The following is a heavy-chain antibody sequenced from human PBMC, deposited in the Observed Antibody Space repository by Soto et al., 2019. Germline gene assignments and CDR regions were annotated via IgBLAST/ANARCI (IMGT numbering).Heavy chain of an antibody. J-gene: IGHJ4*02. CDR3: ARSLYYYDSSAPGDY. CDR1: GFTFSSYA. Sequence: QPGGSLRLACAASGFTFSSYAMHWVRQAPGKGLEWVAVISYDGSNKYYADSGKGRFTISRDNSKNTLYLQMNSLRAEDTAVYYCARSLYYYDSSAPGDYWGQGTLVTVSS. D-gene: IGHD3-22*01. CDR2: ISYDGSNK. V-gene: IGHV3-30-3*01.